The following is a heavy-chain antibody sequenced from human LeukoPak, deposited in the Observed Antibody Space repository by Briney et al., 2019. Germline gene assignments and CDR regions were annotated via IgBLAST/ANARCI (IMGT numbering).Heavy chain of an antibody. V-gene: IGHV1-2*02. CDR1: GYTFTGYY. Sequence: GAPVKVSCKASGYTFTGYYMHWVRQAPGQGLEWMGWINPNSGSTNYAQKFQGRVTMTRDTSISTAYMELSRLRSDDTAVYYCARSSYYDILTGYYDYWGQGTLVTVSS. CDR2: INPNSGST. D-gene: IGHD3-9*01. CDR3: ARSSYYDILTGYYDY. J-gene: IGHJ4*02.